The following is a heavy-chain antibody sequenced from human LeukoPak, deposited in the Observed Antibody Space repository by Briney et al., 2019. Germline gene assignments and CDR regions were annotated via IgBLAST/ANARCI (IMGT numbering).Heavy chain of an antibody. Sequence: GASVKVSCKASGGTFSSYAISWVRQAPGQGLEWMGGIIPIFGTANYAQKFQGRVTITADESTSTAYMELSSLRSEDTAGYYCARGGGGYYYYGMDVWGKGTTVTVSS. D-gene: IGHD3-10*01. V-gene: IGHV1-69*13. CDR3: ARGGGGYYYYGMDV. J-gene: IGHJ6*04. CDR2: IIPIFGTA. CDR1: GGTFSSYA.